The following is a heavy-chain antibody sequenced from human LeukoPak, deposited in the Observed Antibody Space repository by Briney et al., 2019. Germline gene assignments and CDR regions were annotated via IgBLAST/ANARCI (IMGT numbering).Heavy chain of an antibody. CDR1: ARSISSSSSY. V-gene: IGHV4-39*01. D-gene: IGHD3-10*01. J-gene: IGHJ6*02. CDR2: ISYTGST. CDR3: ARHVYGSGSYLGYGVDV. Sequence: SETLSLTCPVYARSISSSSSYCGWIRQPPGKGLEWVGTISYTGSTYYNPSLNSRLTISIDTSKTQFSLKLSSVTAADTAVYYCARHVYGSGSYLGYGVDVWGQGTTVTVS.